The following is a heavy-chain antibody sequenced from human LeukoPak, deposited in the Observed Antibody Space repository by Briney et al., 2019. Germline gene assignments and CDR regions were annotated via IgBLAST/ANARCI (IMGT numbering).Heavy chain of an antibody. CDR2: IYYSGAT. Sequence: PSQTLPLTCTVSGGSISSGAYYWGWIRQPPGKGLEWVGCIYYSGATYYNPSLKSRITISVDTSKNQFSLRLTSVTAADTAVYYCARRTTTYYNILAGHSAFDIWGQGTMITVSS. V-gene: IGHV4-30-4*01. CDR1: GGSISSGAYY. J-gene: IGHJ3*02. CDR3: ARRTTTYYNILAGHSAFDI. D-gene: IGHD3-9*01.